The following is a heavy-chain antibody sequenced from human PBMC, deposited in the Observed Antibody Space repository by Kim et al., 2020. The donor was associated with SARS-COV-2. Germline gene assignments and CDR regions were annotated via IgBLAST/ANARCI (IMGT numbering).Heavy chain of an antibody. V-gene: IGHV4-59*01. Sequence: NYNPSLKSRVTISVDTSKNQFSLKLSSVTAADTAVYYCATGRIAAAGGGYWGQGTLVTVSS. CDR3: ATGRIAAAGGGY. D-gene: IGHD6-13*01. J-gene: IGHJ4*02.